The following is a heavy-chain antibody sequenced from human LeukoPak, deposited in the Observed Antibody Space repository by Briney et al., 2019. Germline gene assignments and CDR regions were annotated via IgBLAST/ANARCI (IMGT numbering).Heavy chain of an antibody. CDR3: ARGHYDILTGYAP. V-gene: IGHV4-61*08. CDR1: GGSISSGGYY. Sequence: SETLSLTCTVSGGSISSGGYYWSWIRQHPGKGLEWIGYIYYSGSTNYNPSLKSRVTISVDTSKNQFSLKLSSVTAADTAVYYCARGHYDILTGYAPWGQGTLVTVSS. CDR2: IYYSGST. D-gene: IGHD3-9*01. J-gene: IGHJ5*02.